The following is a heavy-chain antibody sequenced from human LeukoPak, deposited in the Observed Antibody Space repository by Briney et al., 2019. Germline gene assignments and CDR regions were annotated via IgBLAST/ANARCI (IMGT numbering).Heavy chain of an antibody. CDR2: ISGSGGST. CDR1: GFIFSSYA. V-gene: IGHV3-23*01. J-gene: IGHJ4*02. CDR3: AKEDEEYCSSGGSCYPTDY. Sequence: GGSLRLSCAASGFIFSSYAMSWVRQAPGKGLEWVSGISGSGGSTYYADSVKGRVTISRDNSKSTLFLQMNSLRVEDTAVYYCAKEDEEYCSSGGSCYPTDYWGQGTLVTVSS. D-gene: IGHD2-15*01.